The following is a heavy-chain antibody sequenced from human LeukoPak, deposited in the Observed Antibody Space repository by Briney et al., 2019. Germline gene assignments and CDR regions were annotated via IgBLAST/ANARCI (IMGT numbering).Heavy chain of an antibody. CDR2: ISAYNGNT. V-gene: IGHV1-18*01. J-gene: IGHJ6*02. CDR3: ARELMVRGVISNKNYYGMDV. D-gene: IGHD3-10*01. Sequence: ASVKVSCKASGYTFTSYGISWVRQAPGQGLEWMGWISAYNGNTNYAQKLQGRVTMTTDTSTSTAYMELRSLRSDDTAVYYCARELMVRGVISNKNYYGMDVWGQGTTVTVSS. CDR1: GYTFTSYG.